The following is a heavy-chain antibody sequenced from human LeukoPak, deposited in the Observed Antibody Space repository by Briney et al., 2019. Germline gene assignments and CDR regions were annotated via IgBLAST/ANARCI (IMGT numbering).Heavy chain of an antibody. Sequence: ASVKVSCKTSGYTFTSYYMHWVRQAPGQGLEWMGIINPSGGSTTYAQKFQGRVTMTKDTSTSIVYMELNSLRSEDTAVYYCARDLFAEVTTTEFDYWGQGTLVTVSS. CDR3: ARDLFAEVTTTEFDY. CDR1: GYTFTSYY. V-gene: IGHV1-46*01. CDR2: INPSGGST. J-gene: IGHJ4*02. D-gene: IGHD4-17*01.